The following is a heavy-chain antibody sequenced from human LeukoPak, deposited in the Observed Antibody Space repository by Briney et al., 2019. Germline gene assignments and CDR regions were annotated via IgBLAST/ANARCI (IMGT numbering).Heavy chain of an antibody. Sequence: PSETLSLTCAVYGGSFSGYYWSWIRQPPGKGLEWIGEINHSGSTNYNPSLKSRVTISVDTSKNQFSLKLSSVTAADTAVYYCARAGSGWCGYWGQGTLVTVSS. J-gene: IGHJ4*02. D-gene: IGHD6-19*01. V-gene: IGHV4-34*01. CDR3: ARAGSGWCGY. CDR2: INHSGST. CDR1: GGSFSGYY.